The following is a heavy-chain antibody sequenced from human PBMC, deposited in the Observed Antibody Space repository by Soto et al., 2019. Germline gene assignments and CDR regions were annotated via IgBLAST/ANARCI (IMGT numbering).Heavy chain of an antibody. CDR1: GITFTNHG. J-gene: IGHJ4*02. CDR2: ISYNGIDK. Sequence: QMQLVESGGGVVQPGRSLRLSCVASGITFTNHGIHWVRQAPGKGLEWVADISYNGIDKWYADSVKGRFTISRDNFRDTLYLQMNGQSPEDTAVYYCASGEGQSGHDTRFDYWGQGTLVTVSS. CDR3: ASGEGQSGHDTRFDY. D-gene: IGHD5-12*01. V-gene: IGHV3-30*03.